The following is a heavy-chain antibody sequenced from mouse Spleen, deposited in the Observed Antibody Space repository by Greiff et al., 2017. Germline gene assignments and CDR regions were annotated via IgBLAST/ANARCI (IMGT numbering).Heavy chain of an antibody. CDR2: IYPGDGDT. V-gene: IGHV1-82*01. D-gene: IGHD2-14*01. Sequence: QVQLQQSGPELVKPGASVKISCKASGYAFSSSWMNWVKQRPGKGLEWIGRIYPGDGDTNYNGKFKGKATLTADKSSSTAYMQLSSLTSEDYVVYFCARAYYRFDYRGQGTTLTVPS. J-gene: IGHJ2*01. CDR1: GYAFSSSW. CDR3: ARAYYRFDY.